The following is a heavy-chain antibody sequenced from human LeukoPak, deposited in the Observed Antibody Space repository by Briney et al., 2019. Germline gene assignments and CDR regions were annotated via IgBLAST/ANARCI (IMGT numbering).Heavy chain of an antibody. CDR2: IYSGGST. J-gene: IGHJ4*02. CDR3: ARDRGSDGDLNFDY. D-gene: IGHD4-17*01. V-gene: IGHV3-53*05. Sequence: SGGSLRLSCAASGFTVSSNYMSWVRQAPGKGLEWVSVIYSGGSTYYADSVKGRFTISRDNSKNTLYLQMNSLRAEDTAVYYCARDRGSDGDLNFDYWGQGTLVTVSS. CDR1: GFTVSSNY.